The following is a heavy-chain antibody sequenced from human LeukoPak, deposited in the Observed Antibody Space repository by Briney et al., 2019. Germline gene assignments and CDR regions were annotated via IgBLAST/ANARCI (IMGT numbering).Heavy chain of an antibody. J-gene: IGHJ4*02. D-gene: IGHD2-15*01. CDR3: ARAPVTSCRGAFCYPFDI. Sequence: ETLSLTCTVSGGSISSSSYYWGWIRQAPGKGLEWVSATSSSDAGTYHAESVRGRFTISRDNSKNTLYLQMNSLRADDAAVYYCARAPVTSCRGAFCYPFDIWGQGTLVTVSS. CDR2: TSSSDAGT. CDR1: GGSISSSSYY. V-gene: IGHV3-23*01.